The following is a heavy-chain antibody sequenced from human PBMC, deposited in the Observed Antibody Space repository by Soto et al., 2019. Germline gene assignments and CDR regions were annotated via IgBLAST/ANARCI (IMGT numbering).Heavy chain of an antibody. J-gene: IGHJ4*02. CDR3: AGWTSGDFWSGYYSDY. CDR2: IYYSGST. D-gene: IGHD3-3*01. CDR1: GGXICSSSDY. Sequence: PSETLSLTCTVSGGXICSSSDYWGXIRQPPGKGLEWIGSIYYSGSTYYNPSLKSRVTISVDTSKNQFSLKLSSVTAADTAVYYCAGWTSGDFWSGYYSDYWGQGTLVTXSS. V-gene: IGHV4-39*01.